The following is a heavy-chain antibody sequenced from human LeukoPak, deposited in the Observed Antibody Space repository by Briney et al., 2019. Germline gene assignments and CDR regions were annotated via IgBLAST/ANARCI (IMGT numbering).Heavy chain of an antibody. J-gene: IGHJ5*02. CDR3: ARDQQVGSGSLFNWFDL. CDR2: VFASGSA. Sequence: SETLSLTCTVSGGSISDYHWAWIRQPAGQGLEWIGRVFASGSANYNLFLKSRVTMSVDTSKNQFSLNLSSVTAADTAMYYCARDQQVGSGSLFNWFDLWGQGTLVTVSS. V-gene: IGHV4-4*07. D-gene: IGHD3-10*01. CDR1: GGSISDYH.